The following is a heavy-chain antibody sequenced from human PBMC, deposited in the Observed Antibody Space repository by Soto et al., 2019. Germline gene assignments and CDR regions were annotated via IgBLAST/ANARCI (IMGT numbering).Heavy chain of an antibody. CDR1: GFTFSSYA. CDR3: ARWLGGYDN. Sequence: EVQLVESGGGLVQPGGSLRLSCAASGFTFSSYAMHWVRQAPGKGLEYVSAISSNGDSTYYANSVKGRFTISRDNSKNTLYLQMGSLRAEDRAVYCWARWLGGYDNWGQGTLVTVSS. D-gene: IGHD6-19*01. V-gene: IGHV3-64*01. J-gene: IGHJ4*02. CDR2: ISSNGDST.